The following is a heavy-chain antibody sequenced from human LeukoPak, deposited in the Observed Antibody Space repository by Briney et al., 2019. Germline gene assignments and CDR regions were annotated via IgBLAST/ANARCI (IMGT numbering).Heavy chain of an antibody. CDR1: GFTFSSYG. Sequence: GGSLRLSCAASGFTFSSYGMHWVRQAPGKGLEWVTFIRYDGSNKYYADSVKGRFTISRDNSKNTLNLHMNSLRAEDTPVYYCAKDPTHYRVWDYYETIGLSYWGQGTLVTVSS. CDR3: AKDPTHYRVWDYYETIGLSY. J-gene: IGHJ4*02. D-gene: IGHD3-22*01. V-gene: IGHV3-30*02. CDR2: IRYDGSNK.